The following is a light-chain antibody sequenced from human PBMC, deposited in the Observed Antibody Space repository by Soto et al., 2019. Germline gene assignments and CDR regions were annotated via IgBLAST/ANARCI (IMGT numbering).Light chain of an antibody. V-gene: IGLV1-51*01. CDR3: GSWDSSLSAYV. CDR1: SSNIGGNS. CDR2: DDD. J-gene: IGLJ1*01. Sequence: QSLLSQPPSLSAAPGQRVTISCSGSSSNIGGNSVSWYQQLPGTAPKLLIYDDDQRPSGIPDRFSGSKSGTSATLGITGFQTGDEADYYCGSWDSSLSAYVFGTGTKVTVL.